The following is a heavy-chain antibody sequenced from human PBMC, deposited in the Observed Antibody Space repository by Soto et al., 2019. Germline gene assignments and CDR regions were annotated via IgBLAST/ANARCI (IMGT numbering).Heavy chain of an antibody. CDR2: IHYSGNT. D-gene: IGHD3-22*01. CDR1: GGSISSDNYY. V-gene: IGHV4-31*01. J-gene: IGHJ4*02. CDR3: ARGGGEGGYYHDY. Sequence: QVQLQESGPGLVKPSQTLSLTCTVSGGSISSDNYYWSWIRQHPGKGLEWIGYIHYSGNTYYNPSLKSLFTISVDTRDNPFSPKLTPVSPADTAVYFCARGGGEGGYYHDYWGQGTLVTVSS.